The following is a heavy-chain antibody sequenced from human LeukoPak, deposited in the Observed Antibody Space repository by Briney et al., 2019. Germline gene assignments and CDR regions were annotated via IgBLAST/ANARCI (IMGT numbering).Heavy chain of an antibody. Sequence: SETLSLTCTVSGGSISSRPYYWSWIRQPPGKGLEWIGEINHSGSTNYNPSLKSRVTISVDTSENQFSLKLSSVTAADTAVYYCARAYSSSWYFNWFDPWGQGTLVTVSS. V-gene: IGHV4-39*07. CDR2: INHSGST. CDR1: GGSISSRPYY. D-gene: IGHD6-13*01. J-gene: IGHJ5*02. CDR3: ARAYSSSWYFNWFDP.